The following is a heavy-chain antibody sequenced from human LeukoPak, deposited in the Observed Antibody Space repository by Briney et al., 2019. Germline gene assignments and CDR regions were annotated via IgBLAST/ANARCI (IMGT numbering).Heavy chain of an antibody. CDR1: SGSISSYY. D-gene: IGHD3-3*01. CDR2: IYYSGST. CDR3: ARPRRPTLFGVVDPNWFDP. J-gene: IGHJ5*02. V-gene: IGHV4-59*01. Sequence: SETLSLTCTVSSGSISSYYWSWIRQPPGKGLEWIGYIYYSGSTNYNPSLKSRVTISVDTSKNQFSLKLSSVTAADTAVYYCARPRRPTLFGVVDPNWFDPWGQGTLVTVSS.